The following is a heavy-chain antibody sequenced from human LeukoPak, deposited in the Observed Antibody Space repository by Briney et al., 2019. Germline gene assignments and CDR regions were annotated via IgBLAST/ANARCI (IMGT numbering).Heavy chain of an antibody. CDR2: IYYSGST. CDR3: ARDRTFNY. V-gene: IGHV4-59*12. J-gene: IGHJ4*02. Sequence: SETLSLTCTVSGGSISSYYWSWIRQPPGKGLEWIGYIYYSGSTNYNPSLKSRVTMSVDTSKNQFSLKLSSVTAADTAVYYCARDRTFNYWGQGTLVTVSS. D-gene: IGHD1-14*01. CDR1: GGSISSYY.